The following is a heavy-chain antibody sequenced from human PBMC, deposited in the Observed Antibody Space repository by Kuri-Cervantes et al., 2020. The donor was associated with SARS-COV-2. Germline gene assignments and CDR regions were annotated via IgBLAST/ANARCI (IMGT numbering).Heavy chain of an antibody. CDR2: ISAYNGNT. Sequence: ASVKVSCKASGYTFTSYGISWVRQAPGQGLEWMGWISAYNGNTNYAQKLQGRVTMTTDTSTSTAYMELRSLRSDDTAVYYCARGSSSASNYYYYRMDVWGQGTTVTVSS. D-gene: IGHD6-6*01. V-gene: IGHV1-18*04. J-gene: IGHJ6*02. CDR3: ARGSSSASNYYYYRMDV. CDR1: GYTFTSYG.